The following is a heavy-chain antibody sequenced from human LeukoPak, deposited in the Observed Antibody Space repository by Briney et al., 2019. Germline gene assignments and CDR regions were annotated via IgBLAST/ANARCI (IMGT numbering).Heavy chain of an antibody. D-gene: IGHD1-1*01. J-gene: IGHJ4*02. Sequence: GGSLRLSYVASGFTFSSYAMSWVRQAPGKGLEWVSVISGSGGSTYYRDSVKGRFTISRDNSKNTVYLQMNSLRAEDTAVYYCAKDGTTTITFDYWGQGTLVAVSS. V-gene: IGHV3-23*01. CDR2: ISGSGGST. CDR1: GFTFSSYA. CDR3: AKDGTTTITFDY.